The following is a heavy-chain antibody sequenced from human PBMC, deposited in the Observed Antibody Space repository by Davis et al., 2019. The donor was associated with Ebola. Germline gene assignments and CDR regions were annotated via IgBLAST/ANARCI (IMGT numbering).Heavy chain of an antibody. Sequence: SETLSLTCAVYGGSFSGYYWSWIRQPPGKGLEWIGELNHSGSTNYNPSLKSRVTISVDTSKNQFSLKLSSVNAADTAVYYCARFLGVVISNAFDIWGQGKMVTVSS. J-gene: IGHJ3*02. CDR1: GGSFSGYY. CDR2: LNHSGST. CDR3: ARFLGVVISNAFDI. V-gene: IGHV4-34*01. D-gene: IGHD3-3*01.